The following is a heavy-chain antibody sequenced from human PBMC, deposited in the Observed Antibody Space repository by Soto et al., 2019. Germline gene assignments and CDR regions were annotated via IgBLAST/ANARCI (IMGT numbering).Heavy chain of an antibody. V-gene: IGHV3-11*01. Sequence: QVQLVESGGGLVKPGGSLRLSCAASGFTFTDYYMSCIRQAPGKGLEWLSYISSSAITIYYADSVMGRFTISRDNAKNSMYLQMNSLRAEDTAVYYCARATSARPLDYWGQGTLVTVSS. J-gene: IGHJ4*02. D-gene: IGHD6-6*01. CDR3: ARATSARPLDY. CDR2: ISSSAITI. CDR1: GFTFTDYY.